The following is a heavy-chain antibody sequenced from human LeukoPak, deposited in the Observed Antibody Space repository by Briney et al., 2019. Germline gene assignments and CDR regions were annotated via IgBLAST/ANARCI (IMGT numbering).Heavy chain of an antibody. CDR3: ARVNRGYSYGYDRSYYYYYMDV. Sequence: PTETLSLTCAVYGGSFSGYYWSWIRQPPGKGLEWIGEINHSGSTNYNPSLKSRVTISVDTSKNQFSLKLSSVTAADTAVYYCARVNRGYSYGYDRSYYYYYMDVWGKGTTVTVSS. D-gene: IGHD5-18*01. CDR1: GGSFSGYY. V-gene: IGHV4-34*01. CDR2: INHSGST. J-gene: IGHJ6*03.